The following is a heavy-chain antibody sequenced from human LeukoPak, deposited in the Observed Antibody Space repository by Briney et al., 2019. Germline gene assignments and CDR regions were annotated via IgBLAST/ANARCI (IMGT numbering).Heavy chain of an antibody. J-gene: IGHJ3*01. Sequence: SETLSLTCTVSGGSISSYYWSWIRQPPGKGLEWIGYIYYSGSTNYNPSLKGRVTISVDTSKNQFSLKLSSVTAADTAVYYCAREEWSGGTNWGQGTMVTVSS. V-gene: IGHV4-59*12. CDR2: IYYSGST. CDR1: GGSISSYY. CDR3: AREEWSGGTN. D-gene: IGHD2-15*01.